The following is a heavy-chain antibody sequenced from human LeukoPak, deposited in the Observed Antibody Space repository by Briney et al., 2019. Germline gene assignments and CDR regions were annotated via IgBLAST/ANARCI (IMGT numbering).Heavy chain of an antibody. J-gene: IGHJ4*02. D-gene: IGHD3-22*01. CDR1: GGSISSYY. V-gene: IGHV4-4*07. CDR3: ARGAGSYYDSSGRYYFDY. CDR2: IYTSGST. Sequence: NASETLSLTCTVSGGSISSYYWSWIRQPAGKGLEWIGRIYTSGSTNYNPSLKSRVTISVDTSKNQFSLKLSSVTAADTAVYYCARGAGSYYDSSGRYYFDYWGQGTLVTVSS.